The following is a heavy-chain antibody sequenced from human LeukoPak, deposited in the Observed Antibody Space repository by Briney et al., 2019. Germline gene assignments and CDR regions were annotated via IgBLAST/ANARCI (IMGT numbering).Heavy chain of an antibody. D-gene: IGHD3-22*01. CDR2: ISGSSMST. Sequence: GGSLRLSCEASGFTFHNHGMSWVRQAPGKGLEWISVISGSSMSTYYADSVKGRFTISRDNSKNTLYLQMNSLRAEDTAVYYCANNSPMIEDGWGQGTLVTVSS. CDR1: GFTFHNHG. J-gene: IGHJ4*02. V-gene: IGHV3-23*01. CDR3: ANNSPMIEDG.